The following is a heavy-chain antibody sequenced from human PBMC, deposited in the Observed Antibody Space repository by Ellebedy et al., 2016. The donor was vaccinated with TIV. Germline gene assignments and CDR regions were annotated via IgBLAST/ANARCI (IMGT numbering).Heavy chain of an antibody. CDR2: IYTSGST. CDR3: ARNYYRGGGMDV. Sequence: SETLSLXXTVSGGSVSSGSYYWSWIRQPPGKGLEWIGRIYTSGSTNYNPSLKSRVTMSVDTSKNQFSLKLSSVTAADTAVYYCARNYYRGGGMDVWGQGTTVTVSS. V-gene: IGHV4-61*01. J-gene: IGHJ6*02. D-gene: IGHD3-10*01. CDR1: GGSVSSGSYY.